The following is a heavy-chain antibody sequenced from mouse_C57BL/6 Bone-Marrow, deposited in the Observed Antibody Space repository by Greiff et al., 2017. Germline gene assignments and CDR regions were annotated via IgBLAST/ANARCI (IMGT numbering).Heavy chain of an antibody. J-gene: IGHJ2*01. V-gene: IGHV1-64*01. D-gene: IGHD1-1*01. Sequence: QVHVKQPGAELVKPGASVKLSCKASGYTFTSYWMHWVKQRPGQGLEWIGMIHPNSGSTNYNEKFKSKATLTVDKSSSTAYMQLSSLTSEDSAVYYCAREGKFITTVVADYWGQGTTLTVSS. CDR3: AREGKFITTVVADY. CDR1: GYTFTSYW. CDR2: IHPNSGST.